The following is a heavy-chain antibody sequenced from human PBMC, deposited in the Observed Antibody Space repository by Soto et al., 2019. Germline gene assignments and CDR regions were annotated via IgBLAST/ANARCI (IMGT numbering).Heavy chain of an antibody. CDR3: AGCGGSCYDYYYGMDV. CDR2: ISAYNGNT. V-gene: IGHV1-18*01. CDR1: GYTFTSYG. Sequence: QVQLVQSGAEVKKPGASVKVSCKASGYTFTSYGISWVRQAPGQGLEWMGWISAYNGNTNYAQKLQDRVTMTTNTRTRRAHVEFRSLRSDDTAVYYCAGCGGSCYDYYYGMDVWGQGTTVTVCS. J-gene: IGHJ6*02. D-gene: IGHD2-15*01.